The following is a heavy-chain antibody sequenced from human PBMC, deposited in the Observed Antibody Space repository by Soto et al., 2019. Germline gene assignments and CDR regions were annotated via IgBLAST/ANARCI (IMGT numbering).Heavy chain of an antibody. CDR1: GFTFSSYA. CDR3: AKDRDYPRDYFHY. V-gene: IGHV3-23*01. Sequence: VGSLRLSCAASGFTFSSYAMSWVRQAPGKGLEWVSAVSGNGQGIYYADSVRGRFTISRDNSKNTVFLRMDSLRAEDTAVYYCAKDRDYPRDYFHYWGQGTLVTVSS. CDR2: VSGNGQGI. D-gene: IGHD3-10*01. J-gene: IGHJ4*02.